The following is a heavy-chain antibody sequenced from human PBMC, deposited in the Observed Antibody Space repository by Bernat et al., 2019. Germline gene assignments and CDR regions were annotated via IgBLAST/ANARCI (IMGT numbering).Heavy chain of an antibody. CDR3: TGDVRRRYFDL. J-gene: IGHJ2*01. CDR1: GFTFRNYG. Sequence: QVQLVESGGGVVQRGESLGLSCAASGFTFRNYGMHWVRQAPGRGLEWVAVIYYDGSNKYYLDSVKGRFIISRDNSKNTLSLQMNSLRVEDTAVYYCTGDVRRRYFDLWGRGTLVSVSS. V-gene: IGHV3-33*01. CDR2: IYYDGSNK.